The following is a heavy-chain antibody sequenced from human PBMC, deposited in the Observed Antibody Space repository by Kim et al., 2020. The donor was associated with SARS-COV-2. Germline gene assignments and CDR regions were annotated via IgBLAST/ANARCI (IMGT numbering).Heavy chain of an antibody. J-gene: IGHJ6*02. CDR2: ISSSGSTI. CDR3: ARDGRDGYRELYYYYGMDV. V-gene: IGHV3-11*04. D-gene: IGHD5-12*01. Sequence: GGSLRLSCAASGFTFSDYYMSWIRQAPGKGLEWVSYISSSGSTIYYADSVEGRFTISRDNAKNSLYLQMNSLRAEDTAVYYCARDGRDGYRELYYYYGMDVWGQGTTVTVSS. CDR1: GFTFSDYY.